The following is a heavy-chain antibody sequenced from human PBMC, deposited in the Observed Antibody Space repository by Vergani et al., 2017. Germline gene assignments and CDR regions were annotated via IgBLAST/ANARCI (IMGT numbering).Heavy chain of an antibody. J-gene: IGHJ6*03. Sequence: QVQLQQWGAGLLKPSETLTLTCAVYGGSFSGYYWSWIRQPPGKGLEWIGEINHSGSTNYNPSLKSRVTISVDTSKNQFSLKLSSVTASDTAVYYCARVQELYDLXSGYRVRYYYYMDVWGKGTTVTVSS. CDR1: GGSFSGYY. V-gene: IGHV4-34*01. CDR3: ARVQELYDLXSGYRVRYYYYMDV. D-gene: IGHD3-3*01. CDR2: INHSGST.